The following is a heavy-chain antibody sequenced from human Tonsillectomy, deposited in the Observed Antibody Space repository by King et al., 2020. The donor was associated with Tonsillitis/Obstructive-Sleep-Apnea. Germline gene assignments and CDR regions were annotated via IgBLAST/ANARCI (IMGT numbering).Heavy chain of an antibody. D-gene: IGHD4-11*01. J-gene: IGHJ5*02. V-gene: IGHV5-10-1*01. Sequence: QLVQSGAEVKKPGESLRLSCEGSGYIFTSYWISWVRQMPGKGLEWMGRIDPSDSYTNYSPSFQGHVTISADKSISTAYLQWDSLKTSDTAMYYCARHDSNYGWFDPWGQGTLVTVSS. CDR3: ARHDSNYGWFDP. CDR2: IDPSDSYT. CDR1: GYIFTSYW.